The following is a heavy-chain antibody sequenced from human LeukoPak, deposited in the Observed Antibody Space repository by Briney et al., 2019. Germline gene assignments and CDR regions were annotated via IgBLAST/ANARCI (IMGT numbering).Heavy chain of an antibody. CDR3: ATRGPYCSSTSCRNFDY. J-gene: IGHJ4*02. Sequence: GASLKISCEGSGYIFTSYWIGWVRQLPGKGLEWMGIIYPGDSDTRYSPSFQGQVTISADKSISTAYLQWSSLKASDTAMYYCATRGPYCSSTSCRNFDYWGQGTLVTVSS. V-gene: IGHV5-51*01. CDR1: GYIFTSYW. D-gene: IGHD2-2*01. CDR2: IYPGDSDT.